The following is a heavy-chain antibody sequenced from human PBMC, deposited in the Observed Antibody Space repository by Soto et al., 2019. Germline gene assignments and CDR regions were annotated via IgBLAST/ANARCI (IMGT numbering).Heavy chain of an antibody. Sequence: SETMSLTCSVSGGTIGGYYVSWIRQQPGKGLEWIGYIYYSGSTNYNPSLKSRVTISVDTSKNQFSLKLSSVTAADTAVYYCARLVVPAARIYWFDPWGQGTLVTVSS. CDR3: ARLVVPAARIYWFDP. J-gene: IGHJ5*02. D-gene: IGHD2-2*01. V-gene: IGHV4-59*08. CDR1: GGTIGGYY. CDR2: IYYSGST.